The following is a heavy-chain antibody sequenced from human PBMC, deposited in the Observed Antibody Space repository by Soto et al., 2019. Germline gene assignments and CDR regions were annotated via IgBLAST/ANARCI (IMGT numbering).Heavy chain of an antibody. Sequence: GGSLRLSCAASGFTFSSYAMSWVRQAPGKGLEWVSAISGSGGSTYYADSVKGRFTISRDNSKNTLYLQMNSLRAEDTAVDYCAKDRAPGAARNALDNWFDPWGQGTLVTVSS. CDR2: ISGSGGST. D-gene: IGHD6-6*01. J-gene: IGHJ5*02. CDR1: GFTFSSYA. V-gene: IGHV3-23*01. CDR3: AKDRAPGAARNALDNWFDP.